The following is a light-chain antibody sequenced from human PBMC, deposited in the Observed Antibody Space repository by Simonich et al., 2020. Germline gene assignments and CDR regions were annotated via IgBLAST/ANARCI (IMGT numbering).Light chain of an antibody. CDR3: MQSIQLPLT. V-gene: IGKV2D-29*02. J-gene: IGKJ4*01. CDR2: DGS. Sequence: DIVMTQTPLSLSVTPGQPASISCKSSQSLLHSDGKTYLYWYLQKPGQSPQLLIYDGSNRFSGVPDRVSGSGSGTDFTLKISRVEAEDVGVYYCMQSIQLPLTFGGGTKVEIK. CDR1: QSLLHSDGKTY.